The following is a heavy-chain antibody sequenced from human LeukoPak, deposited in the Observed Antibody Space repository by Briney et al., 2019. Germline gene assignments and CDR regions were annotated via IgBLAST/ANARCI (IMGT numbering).Heavy chain of an antibody. CDR2: IRQDGSEK. V-gene: IGHV3-7*01. CDR3: ARDGTAPGLYFDL. CDR1: GFTFTDFW. J-gene: IGHJ4*01. D-gene: IGHD6-13*01. Sequence: GGTLRLSCEVSGFTFTDFWMNWVRQAPGKGPEWVASIRQDGSEKTYVDSVKGRFTISRDNTKNSLSLQLNGLRAEDTAVYYCARDGTAPGLYFDLWGQGTLVTVSS.